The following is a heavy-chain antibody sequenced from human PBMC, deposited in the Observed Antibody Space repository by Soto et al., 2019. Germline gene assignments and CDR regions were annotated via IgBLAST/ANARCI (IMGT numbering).Heavy chain of an antibody. V-gene: IGHV1-46*03. CDR1: GYTFTSYY. CDR2: INPSGGST. D-gene: IGHD5-18*01. J-gene: IGHJ6*03. CDR3: ARSSREDTAMVMAGGNYYYYYMDV. Sequence: ASVKVFCKASGYTFTSYYMHWVRQAPGQGLEWMGIINPSGGSTSYAQKFQGRVTMTRDTSTSTVYMELSSLRSEDTAVYYCARSSREDTAMVMAGGNYYYYYMDVWGKGTTVTVSS.